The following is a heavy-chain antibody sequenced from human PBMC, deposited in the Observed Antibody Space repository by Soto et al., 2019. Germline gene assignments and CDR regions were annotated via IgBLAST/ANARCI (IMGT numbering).Heavy chain of an antibody. V-gene: IGHV1-69*06. CDR2: IIPLFDSA. J-gene: IGHJ4*02. D-gene: IGHD3-9*01. CDR1: GDTFSNYA. CDR3: AASTFQSGVTGYFHLGF. Sequence: VKVSCKTPGDTFSNYAISWVRQAPGQGLEWMGGIIPLFDSASYAQRSHDRVTITADKFTSTAYMELRSLTSEDTAIYYCAASTFQSGVTGYFHLGFWGQGTLVTVSS.